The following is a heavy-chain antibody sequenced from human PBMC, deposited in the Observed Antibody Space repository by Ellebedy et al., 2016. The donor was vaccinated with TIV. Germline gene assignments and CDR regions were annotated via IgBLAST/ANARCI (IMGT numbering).Heavy chain of an antibody. V-gene: IGHV3-53*01. D-gene: IGHD5-24*01. CDR2: IRAGGST. Sequence: GGSLRLSCTASGFTVSTNYMSWVRQAPGEGLEWVSVIRAGGSTAYADSVKGRFTISRDTFKNTVYLQMNSLRADDTAVYYCAKERPDRDGYNHGFDYWGQGALVTVSS. CDR3: AKERPDRDGYNHGFDY. CDR1: GFTVSTNY. J-gene: IGHJ4*02.